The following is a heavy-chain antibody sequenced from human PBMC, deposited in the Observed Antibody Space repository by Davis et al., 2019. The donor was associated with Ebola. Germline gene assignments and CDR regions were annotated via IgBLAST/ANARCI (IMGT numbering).Heavy chain of an antibody. V-gene: IGHV4-39*01. CDR1: GFSLSTSGVG. Sequence: SGPTLVKPTQTLTLTCTFSGFSLSTSGVGVGWIRQPPRKGLEWIGSIYYSGITYYNPSLKSRVTISVDTSKNQFSLKLRSVTAADTAVYYCARQGWSGYSLRHWLDPWGRGTLVTVSS. CDR2: IYYSGIT. CDR3: ARQGWSGYSLRHWLDP. D-gene: IGHD3-3*01. J-gene: IGHJ5*02.